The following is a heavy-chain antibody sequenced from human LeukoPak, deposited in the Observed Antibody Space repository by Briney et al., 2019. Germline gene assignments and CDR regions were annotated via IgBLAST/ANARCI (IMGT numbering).Heavy chain of an antibody. D-gene: IGHD2-8*01. Sequence: ASVNVSCKVSGYTLTELSMHWVRQAAGKGLEWMGGFDPEDGETIYAQKLQGRVTMTEDTSTDTAYMELSSLRSEDTAVYYCATAPYCTNGVCYLGPDYWGQGTLVTVSS. CDR1: GYTLTELS. CDR3: ATAPYCTNGVCYLGPDY. V-gene: IGHV1-24*01. J-gene: IGHJ4*02. CDR2: FDPEDGET.